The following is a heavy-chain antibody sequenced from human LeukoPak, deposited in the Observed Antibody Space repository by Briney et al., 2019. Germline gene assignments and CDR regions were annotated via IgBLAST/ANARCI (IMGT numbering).Heavy chain of an antibody. V-gene: IGHV3-48*03. Sequence: GGSLRLSCAASGFTFSSYEMNWVRQAPGKGLEWVSYISSSGTTIYYADSVKGRFTISRDNAKNSLYLQMNSLRAADTAVYYCARVGYSNRWYLDCWGQGTLVTVSS. CDR2: ISSSGTTI. J-gene: IGHJ4*02. CDR3: ARVGYSNRWYLDC. D-gene: IGHD6-13*01. CDR1: GFTFSSYE.